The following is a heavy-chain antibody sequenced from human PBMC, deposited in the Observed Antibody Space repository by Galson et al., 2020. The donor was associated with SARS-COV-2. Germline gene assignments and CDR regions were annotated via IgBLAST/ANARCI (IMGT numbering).Heavy chain of an antibody. V-gene: IGHV3-23*01. CDR1: GFTFNNYA. CDR2: ISGSGDYR. CDR3: AKLGYDFWSGGAAD. J-gene: IGHJ4*01. D-gene: IGHD3-3*01. Sequence: GGSLRLSCAASGFTFNNYALSWVRQAPGKGLEWVSAISGSGDYRYYADSVKGRFTISRDNSQNTLFLQLNSLRGEDTAVYYCAKLGYDFWSGGAADWGQGTQVTGSS.